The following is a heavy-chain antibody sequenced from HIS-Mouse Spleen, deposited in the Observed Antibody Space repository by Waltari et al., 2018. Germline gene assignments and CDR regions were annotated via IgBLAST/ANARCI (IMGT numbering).Heavy chain of an antibody. J-gene: IGHJ2*01. CDR1: GGSISSSSYY. CDR2: IYYSGST. CDR3: AREIPYSSSWYDWYFDL. V-gene: IGHV4-39*07. D-gene: IGHD6-13*01. Sequence: QLQLQESGPGLVKPSETLSLTCTVSGGSISSSSYYWGWIRQPPGKGLEWIGSIYYSGSTSYNPSLKSRVTISVDTSKNQFSLTLSSLTAADTAVYYCAREIPYSSSWYDWYFDLWGRGTLVTVSS.